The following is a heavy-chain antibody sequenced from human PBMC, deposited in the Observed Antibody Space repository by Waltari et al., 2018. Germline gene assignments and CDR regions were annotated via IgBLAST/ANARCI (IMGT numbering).Heavy chain of an antibody. CDR1: GGSFSGYY. V-gene: IGHV4-34*01. J-gene: IGHJ6*03. Sequence: QVRLQQWGAGLLKPSETLSLTCAVYGGSFSGYYWSWIRQPPGKGMEWIWEINHSGSTNYNPSLNSRVTISVDTSKNQFSLKLSSVTAADTAVYYCARGVTIFGASYYYYYMDVWGKGTTVTVSS. D-gene: IGHD3-3*01. CDR3: ARGVTIFGASYYYYYMDV. CDR2: INHSGST.